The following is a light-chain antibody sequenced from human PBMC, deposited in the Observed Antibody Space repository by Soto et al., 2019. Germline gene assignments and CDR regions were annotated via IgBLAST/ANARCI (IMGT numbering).Light chain of an antibody. CDR1: QSLANSR. CDR3: HQYQTSPWT. Sequence: DIVMTQSPLSLPVTPGEPASISCRASQSLANSRLAWYRQKPGQAPRLLIYDVSRRATGIPDRFSGSGSGTDFTLSISRLEPEDVAVYFCHQYQTSPWTFGRGTKVDIK. CDR2: DVS. J-gene: IGKJ1*01. V-gene: IGKV3-20*01.